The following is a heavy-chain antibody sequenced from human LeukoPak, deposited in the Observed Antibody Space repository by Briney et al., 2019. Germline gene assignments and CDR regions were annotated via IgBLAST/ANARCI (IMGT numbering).Heavy chain of an antibody. CDR2: IKQDGSEK. J-gene: IGHJ3*02. Sequence: GGSLRLSCVASGFAFNMHSMSWVRQAPGEGLEWVANIKQDGSEKYFLDSVKGRFTISRDNARKSLNLQMNSLRAEDTALYYCVRGRGAIWGQGTMVTVSS. D-gene: IGHD1-26*01. CDR1: GFAFNMHS. V-gene: IGHV3-7*05. CDR3: VRGRGAI.